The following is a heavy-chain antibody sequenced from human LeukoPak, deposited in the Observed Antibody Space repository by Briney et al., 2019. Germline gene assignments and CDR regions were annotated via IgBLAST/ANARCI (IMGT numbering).Heavy chain of an antibody. CDR1: GFNVSNFV. CDR2: VSGSGGIP. CDR3: TRGLVV. D-gene: IGHD2-2*01. V-gene: IGHV3-23*01. Sequence: GGSLRLSCVTSGFNVSNFVMNWVRQAPGKGLEWISSVSGSGGIPYYADSVKGRFTVSRDNAKNSLYLQMNSLRDEDTAIYFCTRGLVVWGQGALVTVSS. J-gene: IGHJ4*02.